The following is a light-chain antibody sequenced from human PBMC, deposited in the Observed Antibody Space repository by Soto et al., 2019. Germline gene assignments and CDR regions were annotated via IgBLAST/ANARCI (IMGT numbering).Light chain of an antibody. CDR3: QSYDSSLSGHYV. CDR2: GNS. J-gene: IGLJ1*01. V-gene: IGLV1-40*01. CDR1: SSNIGAGYD. Sequence: QSVLTQPPSVSGAPGQRVTISCTGSSSNIGAGYDVHWYQQLPGTAPKFLIYGNSNRPSGVPDRFSGSKSGTSASLAITGLQADDEADYYCQSYDSSLSGHYVFGTGTKLTVL.